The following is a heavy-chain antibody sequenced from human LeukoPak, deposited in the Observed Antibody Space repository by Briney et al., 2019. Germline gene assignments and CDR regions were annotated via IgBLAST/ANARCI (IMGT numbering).Heavy chain of an antibody. V-gene: IGHV6-1*01. CDR1: GDSLSSNSAA. J-gene: IGHJ4*02. D-gene: IGHD6-13*01. CDR3: ARAKGRSPLFDY. CDR2: TYYRSKWYN. Sequence: SQTLSLTCAISGDSLSSNSAAWNWIRQSPSRGLEWLGRTYYRSKWYNDYAVSVKGRIAINPDTPKNQFSLQLNSVTPEDTAVYYCARAKGRSPLFDYWGQGTLVTVSS.